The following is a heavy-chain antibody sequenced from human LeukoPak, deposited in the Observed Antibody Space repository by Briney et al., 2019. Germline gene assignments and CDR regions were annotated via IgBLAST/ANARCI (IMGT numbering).Heavy chain of an antibody. CDR3: ARGEHIRRIPDY. Sequence: GGSLRLSCAASGFTFSDYHMSWIRQAPGKGLEWLSYISSSSSTIYYADSVKGRFTISRDNAKNSLYLQMNSLRDEDTAVYYCARGEHIRRIPDYWGQGTLVTVSS. V-gene: IGHV3-11*04. CDR2: ISSSSSTI. CDR1: GFTFSDYH. J-gene: IGHJ4*02.